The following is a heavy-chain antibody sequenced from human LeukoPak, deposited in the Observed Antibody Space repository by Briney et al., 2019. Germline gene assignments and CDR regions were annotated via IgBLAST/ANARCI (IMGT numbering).Heavy chain of an antibody. CDR1: GFTFDDYA. CDR3: AKDIVWFGDLFSSGFDY. D-gene: IGHD3-10*01. J-gene: IGHJ4*02. Sequence: GGSLRLSCAASGFTFDDYAMHWVRQAPGKGLEWVSGISWNSGSIGYADSVKGRFTISRDNAKNSLYLQMNSLRAEDTALYYCAKDIVWFGDLFSSGFDYWGQGTLVTVSS. V-gene: IGHV3-9*01. CDR2: ISWNSGSI.